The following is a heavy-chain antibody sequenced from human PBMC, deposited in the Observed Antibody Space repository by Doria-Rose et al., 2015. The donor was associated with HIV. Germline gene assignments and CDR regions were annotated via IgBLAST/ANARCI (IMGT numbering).Heavy chain of an antibody. D-gene: IGHD6-13*01. J-gene: IGHJ4*02. CDR1: GVSLSSPGMG. CDR2: IFSDDDR. CDR3: ARIKSSRWYHKYYFDF. Sequence: SGPVLVKPTETLTLTCTVSGVSLSSPGMGVSWIRQPPGKALEWLADIFSDDDRSYKTSLKSRLTISRGTSKSQVVLTMTDRDPVDTATYYCARIKSSRWYHKYYFDFWGQGSLVIVSA. V-gene: IGHV2-26*01.